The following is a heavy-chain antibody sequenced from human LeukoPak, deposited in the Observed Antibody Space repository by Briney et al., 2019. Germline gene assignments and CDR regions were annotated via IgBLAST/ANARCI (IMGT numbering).Heavy chain of an antibody. V-gene: IGHV4-39*07. CDR2: IYYSGST. D-gene: IGHD3-10*01. J-gene: IGHJ4*02. CDR3: ARGGNYFDY. Sequence: SETLSLTCTVSGGSISSSSYYWGWIRQPPGKGLEWIGSIYYSGSTYYNPSLKSRVTISVDTSKNQFSLKLSSVTAADTAVYYCARGGNYFDYWGQGTLVTVSS. CDR1: GGSISSSSYY.